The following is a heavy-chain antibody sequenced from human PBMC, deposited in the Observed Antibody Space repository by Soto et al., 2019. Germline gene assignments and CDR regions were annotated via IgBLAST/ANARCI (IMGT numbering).Heavy chain of an antibody. CDR3: ARRSAFGEVEAFDD. D-gene: IGHD3-16*01. CDR2: IGDSYR. Sequence: QVQLVESGGGLVKPGGTLRLSCAGSGIRLSESYINWIRLTPEKGLAWISYIGDSYRHYAASVRGRFTISRDNVQNSVSLEMTNLRVDDTAIYYCARRSAFGEVEAFDDWGPGTLVTVSS. V-gene: IGHV3-11*05. J-gene: IGHJ3*01. CDR1: GIRLSESY.